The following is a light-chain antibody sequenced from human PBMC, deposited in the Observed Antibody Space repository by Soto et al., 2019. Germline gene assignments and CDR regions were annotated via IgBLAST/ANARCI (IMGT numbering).Light chain of an antibody. Sequence: DIQMTQSPSTLSGSVGDRVTITCRASQSISSYLNWYQQKPGKAPKLLIYAASSLQSGVPSRFSGSGSGTDFTLTITSLQPEDFATYYCQQLNSYLLTFGGGTKVDIK. CDR1: QSISSY. CDR3: QQLNSYLLT. J-gene: IGKJ4*01. CDR2: AAS. V-gene: IGKV1-39*01.